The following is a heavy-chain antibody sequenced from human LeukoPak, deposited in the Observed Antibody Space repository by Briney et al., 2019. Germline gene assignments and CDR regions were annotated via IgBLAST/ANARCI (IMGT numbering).Heavy chain of an antibody. CDR2: LTGGGDFT. CDR3: AKRGNTISFFDP. Sequence: PGGSLRLSCGASGFTFSNYAMYWVRQAPGKGLEWVSDLTGGGDFTYYAESVKGRFTISRDNSKNTLYLEMNSLRADDTAVYYCAKRGNTISFFDPWGQGTLVTVSS. J-gene: IGHJ5*02. CDR1: GFTFSNYA. D-gene: IGHD5-24*01. V-gene: IGHV3-23*01.